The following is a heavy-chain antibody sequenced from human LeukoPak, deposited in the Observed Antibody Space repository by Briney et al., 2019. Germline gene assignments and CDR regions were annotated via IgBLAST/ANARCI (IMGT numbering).Heavy chain of an antibody. CDR3: ARGLMATGFDP. V-gene: IGHV6-1*01. D-gene: IGHD5-24*01. Sequence: SQTLSLTCAISGDSVSNDNAVWNWIRQSPSRGLEWLGRTYNRSRWNYDYAGSVKGRMTINPDTSKNQFSLQLNSVAPEDTALYYCARGLMATGFDPWGQGTLVTVSS. CDR2: TYNRSRWNY. J-gene: IGHJ5*02. CDR1: GDSVSNDNAV.